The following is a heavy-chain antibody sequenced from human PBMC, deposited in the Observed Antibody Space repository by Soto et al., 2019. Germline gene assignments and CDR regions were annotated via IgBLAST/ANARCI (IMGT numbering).Heavy chain of an antibody. CDR3: AKDLGGATVLRGAFDI. Sequence: PGGSLRLSCAASGFTFSSYAMSWVRQAPGKGLEWVSAISGSGGSTYYADSVKGRFTISRDNSKNTLYLQMNSLRAEDTAVYYCAKDLGGATVLRGAFDIWGQGTMVTVSS. J-gene: IGHJ3*02. CDR1: GFTFSSYA. V-gene: IGHV3-23*01. CDR2: ISGSGGST. D-gene: IGHD1-26*01.